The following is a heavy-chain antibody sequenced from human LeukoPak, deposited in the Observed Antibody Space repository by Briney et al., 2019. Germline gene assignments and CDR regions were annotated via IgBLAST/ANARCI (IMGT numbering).Heavy chain of an antibody. Sequence: SETLSLTCTVSGYSIRTDYYWGWIRQPPGKGPEWIGTIYKSGNTYYNPSLKSRVTISVDTSKNQFSLKLSSVTAADTAVYYCARGLPHPFFDYWGQGTLVTVSS. V-gene: IGHV4-38-2*02. CDR3: ARGLPHPFFDY. CDR2: IYKSGNT. J-gene: IGHJ4*02. CDR1: GYSIRTDYY.